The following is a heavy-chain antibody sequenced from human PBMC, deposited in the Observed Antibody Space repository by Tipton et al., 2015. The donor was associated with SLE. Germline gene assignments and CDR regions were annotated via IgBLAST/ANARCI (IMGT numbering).Heavy chain of an antibody. CDR3: ARGEAGDY. J-gene: IGHJ4*02. V-gene: IGHV4-59*01. CDR1: GGSISSFY. D-gene: IGHD6-19*01. Sequence: TLSLTCTVSGGSISSFYWSWIRQPPGKGLEWIGYVSYSGSTNYNPSLKSRVTISVDTSKNQFSLKLSSVTAADTAVYYCARGEAGDYWGQGTLVTVSS. CDR2: VSYSGST.